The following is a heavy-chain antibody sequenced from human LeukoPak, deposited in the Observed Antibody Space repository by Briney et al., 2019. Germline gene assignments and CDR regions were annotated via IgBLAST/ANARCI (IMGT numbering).Heavy chain of an antibody. CDR1: GFACSSYA. D-gene: IGHD6-6*01. CDR2: TSSSGSNT. Sequence: PGGSLRLSCAASGFACSSYAMSWVRQAPGKGLEWVSATSSSGSNTNYPDSVKGRFTISRDNSKNTLFLQMSSLSADDTAVYYCAKVAAGASIAASGDYWGQGTLVTVSS. CDR3: AKVAAGASIAASGDY. J-gene: IGHJ4*02. V-gene: IGHV3-23*01.